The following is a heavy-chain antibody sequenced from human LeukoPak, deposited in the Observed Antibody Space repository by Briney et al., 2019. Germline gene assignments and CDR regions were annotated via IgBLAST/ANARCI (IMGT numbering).Heavy chain of an antibody. CDR2: IYYSGST. Sequence: SETLSLTCAVYGGSFSSYYWSWIRQPPGKGLEWIGYIYYSGSTNYNPSLKSRVTISVDTSKNQFSLKLSSVTAADTAVYYCARELYGSGDNWFDPWGQGTLVTVSS. CDR3: ARELYGSGDNWFDP. V-gene: IGHV4-59*01. J-gene: IGHJ5*02. D-gene: IGHD3-10*01. CDR1: GGSFSSYY.